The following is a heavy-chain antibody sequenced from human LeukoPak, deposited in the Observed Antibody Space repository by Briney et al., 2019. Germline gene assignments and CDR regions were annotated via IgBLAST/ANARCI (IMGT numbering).Heavy chain of an antibody. V-gene: IGHV3-30*18. CDR1: GFIFSDYG. J-gene: IGHJ6*04. CDR3: SKTGMLRRVGYLDV. CDR2: IAYDGNNT. D-gene: IGHD1-1*01. Sequence: GESLRLSCVASGFIFSDYGIQWVRQAPVKGLEWVAVIAYDGNNTCYGDSVRGRFTISRDNSKKMVYLEMNSLRVEDTAVYYCSKTGMLRRVGYLDVWGKGTAVIVSS.